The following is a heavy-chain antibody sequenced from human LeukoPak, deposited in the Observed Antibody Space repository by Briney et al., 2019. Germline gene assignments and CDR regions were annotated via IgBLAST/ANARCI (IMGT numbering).Heavy chain of an antibody. J-gene: IGHJ4*02. CDR3: GRWAEAGTIDY. Sequence: PGGSLRLSCTASGFTFSNYWMHWVRQAPGKGLVWVSRINSDGTTTNYADFVKGRFTISRDNAKNTVYLEMNSLRAEDTAVYYCGRWAEAGTIDYWGQGTLVTVSS. CDR1: GFTFSNYW. CDR2: INSDGTTT. V-gene: IGHV3-74*01. D-gene: IGHD6-19*01.